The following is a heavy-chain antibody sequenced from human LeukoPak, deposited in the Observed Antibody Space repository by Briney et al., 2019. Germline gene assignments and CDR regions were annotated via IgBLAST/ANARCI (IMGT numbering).Heavy chain of an antibody. CDR3: ARYDILTGLQGGFFDY. V-gene: IGHV4-4*02. D-gene: IGHD3-9*01. J-gene: IGHJ4*02. Sequence: SGTLSLTCAVSGGSISSSNWWSWVRQPPGKGLEWIGEIYHSGSTNYNPSLKSRVTISVDKSKNQFSLKLSSVTAVDTAVYYCARYDILTGLQGGFFDYWGQGTLVTVSS. CDR2: IYHSGST. CDR1: GGSISSSNW.